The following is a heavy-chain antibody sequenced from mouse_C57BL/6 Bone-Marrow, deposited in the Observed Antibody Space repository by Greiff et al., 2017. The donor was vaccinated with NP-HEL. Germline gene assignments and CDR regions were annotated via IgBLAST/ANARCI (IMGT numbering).Heavy chain of an antibody. V-gene: IGHV14-4*01. CDR2: IDPENGDT. J-gene: IGHJ4*01. Sequence: EVKLVESGAELVRPGASVKLSCTASGFNIKDDYMHWVKQRPEQGLEWIGWIDPENGDTEYASKFQGKATITADTSSNTAYLQLSSLTSEDTAVYYCTARIYYDYYYYAMDYWGQGTSVTVSS. CDR3: TARIYYDYYYYAMDY. CDR1: GFNIKDDY. D-gene: IGHD2-4*01.